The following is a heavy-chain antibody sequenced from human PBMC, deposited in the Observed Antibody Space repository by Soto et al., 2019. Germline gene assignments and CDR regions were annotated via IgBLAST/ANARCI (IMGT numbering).Heavy chain of an antibody. CDR2: INAANGNT. D-gene: IGHD6-13*01. V-gene: IGHV1-3*01. J-gene: IGHJ3*02. Sequence: ASVKVSCKASGYIFSTYTRHWVRQAPGQRLEWMGWINAANGNTKYSQNFQGRVTITRDTSASTAYMELSSLRSEDTAVYYCARGYSSDAFDIWGQGTMVTVSS. CDR3: ARGYSSDAFDI. CDR1: GYIFSTYT.